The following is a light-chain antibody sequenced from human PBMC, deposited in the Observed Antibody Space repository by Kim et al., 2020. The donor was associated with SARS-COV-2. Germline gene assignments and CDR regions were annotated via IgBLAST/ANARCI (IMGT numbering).Light chain of an antibody. CDR3: HSRDTNAILL. V-gene: IGLV3-19*01. CDR2: GKN. J-gene: IGLJ2*01. Sequence: SSELTQDPAVSVALGQTVRITCQGDSLRSYYATWYQQKPGQAPILPIHGKNNRPSGIPDRFSGSSSGNTASLTITGTQAGDEADYYCHSRDTNAILLFGG. CDR1: SLRSYY.